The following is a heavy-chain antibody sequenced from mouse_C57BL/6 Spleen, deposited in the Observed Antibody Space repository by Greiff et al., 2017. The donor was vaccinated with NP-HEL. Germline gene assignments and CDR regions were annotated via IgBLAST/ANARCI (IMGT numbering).Heavy chain of an antibody. CDR3: ARWSYYNFDD. J-gene: IGHJ2*01. CDR1: GYTFTSYW. V-gene: IGHV1-64*01. CDR2: IHPNSGST. D-gene: IGHD1-1*01. Sequence: QVQLKQPGAELVKPGASVKLSCKASGYTFTSYWMHWVKQRPGQGLEWIGMIHPNSGSTNYNEKFKSKATLPVDKSSSTAYMQLSSLTSEDSAVYYCARWSYYNFDDWGQGTTLTVSS.